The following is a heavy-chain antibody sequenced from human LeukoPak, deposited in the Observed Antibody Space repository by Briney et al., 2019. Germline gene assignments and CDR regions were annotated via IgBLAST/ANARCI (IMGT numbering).Heavy chain of an antibody. D-gene: IGHD2-2*01. CDR3: AREDCSGTSCSEYV. J-gene: IGHJ6*02. V-gene: IGHV4-59*01. CDR1: GDSISSYY. Sequence: PSETLSLTCTASGDSISSYYWSWIRQSPGKGLEWIGYIYYSGSTNYNPSLKSRVTISVDTSKNQFSLKLSSVTAADTAVYYCAREDCSGTSCSEYVWGQGTTVTVSS. CDR2: IYYSGST.